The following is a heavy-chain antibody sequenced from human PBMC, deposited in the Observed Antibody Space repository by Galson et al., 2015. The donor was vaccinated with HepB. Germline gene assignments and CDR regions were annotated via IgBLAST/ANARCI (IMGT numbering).Heavy chain of an antibody. CDR2: TYSRSQWYH. Sequence: AISGDSVSSNSAAWNWTRQSPSRGLEWLGRTYSRSQWYHDYADSVKSRITITPDTSKNQFTLQLISVTPDDTAVYYCARDSGSYYFVGAAREPFDYWVQGILVTVSA. CDR3: ARDSGSYYFVGAAREPFDY. J-gene: IGHJ4*02. D-gene: IGHD1-26*01. V-gene: IGHV6-1*01. CDR1: GDSVSSNSAA.